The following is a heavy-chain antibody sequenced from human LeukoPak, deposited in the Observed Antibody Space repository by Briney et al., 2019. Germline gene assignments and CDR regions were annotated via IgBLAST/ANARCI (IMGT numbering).Heavy chain of an antibody. J-gene: IGHJ4*02. CDR2: INSDGSST. CDR3: ARGHLDFDY. CDR1: GFTFNSYW. V-gene: IGHV3-74*01. Sequence: GGSLRLXCAASGFTFNSYWVHWVRQAPGKGLVWVSRINSDGSSTSYADSVNGRFTISQDNAKNTLFLQMNSLRAEDTAVYFCARGHLDFDYWGQGTLVTVSS.